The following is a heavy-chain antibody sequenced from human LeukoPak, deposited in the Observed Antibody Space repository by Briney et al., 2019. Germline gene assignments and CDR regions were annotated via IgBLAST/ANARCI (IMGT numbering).Heavy chain of an antibody. CDR2: ISISGGST. Sequence: PGGSLRLSCAASGFTFSNYAMSWVRQAPGKGLEWVSAISISGGSTYYADSVKGRFTISRDNSKNTLYLQMSGLRAEDSAVYYCAKVRRYPDYYMDVWGNGTTVTVSS. D-gene: IGHD3-9*01. J-gene: IGHJ6*03. V-gene: IGHV3-23*01. CDR3: AKVRRYPDYYMDV. CDR1: GFTFSNYA.